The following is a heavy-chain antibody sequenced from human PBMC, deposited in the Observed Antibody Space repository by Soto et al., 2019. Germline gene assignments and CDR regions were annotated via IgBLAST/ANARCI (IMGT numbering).Heavy chain of an antibody. CDR3: ARDTGLRSSGWSYYFDF. Sequence: EVQLVESGGGMVQPGGSLRVSCAASGFTLSSYSMHWVRQAPGKGLEWVSYISGSGGTIYYADSVKGRFTISRDNAKNPLSVQMNSLRDEDTAVYFCARDTGLRSSGWSYYFDFWGQGTRVTVSS. CDR2: ISGSGGTI. CDR1: GFTLSSYS. V-gene: IGHV3-48*02. D-gene: IGHD6-19*01. J-gene: IGHJ4*02.